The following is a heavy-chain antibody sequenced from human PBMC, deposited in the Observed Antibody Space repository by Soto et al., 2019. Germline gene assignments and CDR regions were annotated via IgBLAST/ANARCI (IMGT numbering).Heavy chain of an antibody. CDR2: INHSGST. CDR3: ARGTGYTYYFDY. CDR1: GGSFSGYY. V-gene: IGHV4-34*01. J-gene: IGHJ4*02. Sequence: QVQLQQWGAGLLKPSETLSLTCAVYGGSFSGYYWSWIRQPPGKGLEWIGEINHSGSTNYNPSLKSRVTISVDTSKNQFSLKPSSVTAADTAVYYCARGTGYTYYFDYWGQGTLVTVSS. D-gene: IGHD6-13*01.